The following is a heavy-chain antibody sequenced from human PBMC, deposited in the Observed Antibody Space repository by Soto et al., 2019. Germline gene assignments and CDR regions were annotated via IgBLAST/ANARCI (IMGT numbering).Heavy chain of an antibody. CDR1: GGSFSGYY. CDR3: ARHFSVDYFDY. V-gene: IGHV4-34*01. J-gene: IGHJ4*02. Sequence: PSETLTLTCAVYGGSFSGYYWTWIRQPPGTGLEWIGEINHSGSTNYNPSLKSRVTISVDTSKNQFSLKLTSVTAADTAVYYCARHFSVDYFDYWGQGALVT. CDR2: INHSGST.